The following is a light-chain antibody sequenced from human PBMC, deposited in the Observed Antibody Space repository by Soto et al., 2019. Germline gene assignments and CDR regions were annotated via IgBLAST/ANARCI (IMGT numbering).Light chain of an antibody. Sequence: DIPMTQSHSSLSASVGDRFTITCLASQSISSWLSWYQQKPGEAPKLLIYAASTLHGGVPSRFSGSGSGTDFALTITSLQAEDFATYYCQQLRSYPSTFGGGTKVDIK. CDR1: QSISSW. CDR2: AAS. J-gene: IGKJ4*01. CDR3: QQLRSYPST. V-gene: IGKV1-9*01.